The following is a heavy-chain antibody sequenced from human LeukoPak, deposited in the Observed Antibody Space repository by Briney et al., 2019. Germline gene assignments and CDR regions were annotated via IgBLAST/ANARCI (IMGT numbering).Heavy chain of an antibody. J-gene: IGHJ5*02. CDR1: GDSISSGYY. Sequence: SETLSLTCTVSGDSISSGYYWGWIRQPPGKGLEWIGSIYHTRSTYYNPSLKSRVTISVDTSKNQFSLKLSSVTAADTAVYYCAREEPIAVAGRGAYNWFDPWGQGTLVTVSS. V-gene: IGHV4-38-2*02. D-gene: IGHD6-19*01. CDR2: IYHTRST. CDR3: AREEPIAVAGRGAYNWFDP.